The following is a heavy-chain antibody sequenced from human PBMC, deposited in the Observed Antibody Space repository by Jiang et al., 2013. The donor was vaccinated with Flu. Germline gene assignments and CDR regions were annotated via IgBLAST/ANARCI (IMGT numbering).Heavy chain of an antibody. CDR3: ARDLQPQDYYGSGYDY. V-gene: IGHV1-2*04. CDR1: GYTFTGYY. CDR2: INPNSGGT. D-gene: IGHD3-10*01. J-gene: IGHJ4*02. Sequence: GAEVKKPGASVKVSCKASGYTFTGYYMHWVRQAPGQGLEWMGWINPNSGGTNYAQKFQGWVTMTRDTSISTAYMELSRLRSDDTAVYYCARDLQPQDYYGSGYDYWGQGTLVTVSS.